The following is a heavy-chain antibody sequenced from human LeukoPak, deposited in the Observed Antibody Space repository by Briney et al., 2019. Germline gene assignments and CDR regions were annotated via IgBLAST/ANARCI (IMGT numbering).Heavy chain of an antibody. CDR2: INHSGST. CDR3: ARAGRAYYGSGKWFDP. J-gene: IGHJ5*02. V-gene: IGHV4-34*01. Sequence: SETLSLTCAVYGGSFSGYYWSWIRQPPGKGLEWIGEINHSGSTNYNPSLKSRVTISVDTSKNQFSLKLSSVTAADTAVYYCARAGRAYYGSGKWFDPWGQGTPVTVSS. CDR1: GGSFSGYY. D-gene: IGHD3-10*01.